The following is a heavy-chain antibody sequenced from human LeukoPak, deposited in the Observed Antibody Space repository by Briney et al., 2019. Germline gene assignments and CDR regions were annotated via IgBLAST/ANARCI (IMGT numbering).Heavy chain of an antibody. V-gene: IGHV4-34*01. CDR1: GGSFSGYY. D-gene: IGHD3-10*01. CDR3: ARGVRRIKKPYYFDY. J-gene: IGHJ4*02. Sequence: SETLSLTCAVYGGSFSGYYWSWIRQPPGKGLEWIGEINHSGSTNYNPSLKSRVTISVDTSKIQFSLKLSSVTAADTAVYYCARGVRRIKKPYYFDYWGQGTLVTVSS. CDR2: INHSGST.